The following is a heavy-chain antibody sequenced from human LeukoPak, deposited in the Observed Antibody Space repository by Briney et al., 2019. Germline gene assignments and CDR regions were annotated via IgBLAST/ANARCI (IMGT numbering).Heavy chain of an antibody. V-gene: IGHV3-7*01. J-gene: IGHJ4*02. D-gene: IGHD2-2*01. CDR1: GFTFSNYW. CDR2: IKQDESEK. CDR3: ARALDSSSSRYQAFEE. Sequence: RGSLRLSCSASGFTFSNYWMSWVRQAPGKGLEWVANIKQDESEKYYVDSVKGRFTISRDNAKSSLYLQMNSLRAEDTAVYYCARALDSSSSRYQAFEEWGQGTLVTVSS.